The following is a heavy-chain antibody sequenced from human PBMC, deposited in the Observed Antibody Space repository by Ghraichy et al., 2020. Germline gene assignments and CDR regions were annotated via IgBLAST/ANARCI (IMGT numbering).Heavy chain of an antibody. J-gene: IGHJ2*01. V-gene: IGHV4-39*01. CDR3: ARHLKYWYFDL. CDR1: GGSISSSSYY. CDR2: AYYSGSA. Sequence: GSLSLTCNVSGGSISSSSYYWGWIRQPPGKGLEWIGTAYYSGSAYYNPSLKSRVTISVDTSKNQFSLRLGSVTAADTAVYYCARHLKYWYFDLWGRGSLVTVSS.